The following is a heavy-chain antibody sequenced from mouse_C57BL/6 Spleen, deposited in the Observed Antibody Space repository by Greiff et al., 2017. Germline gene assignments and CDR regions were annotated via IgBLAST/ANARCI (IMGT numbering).Heavy chain of an antibody. V-gene: IGHV5-16*01. J-gene: IGHJ1*03. CDR1: GFTFSDYY. D-gene: IGHD4-1*01. CDR3: ARVHWDVGYFDV. CDR2: INYDGSST. Sequence: EVMLVESEGGLVQPGSSMKLSCTASGFTFSDYYMAWVRQVPEKGLEWVANINYDGSSTYYLDSLKSRFIISRDNAKNILYLQMSSLKSEDTATYYCARVHWDVGYFDVWGTGTTVTVSS.